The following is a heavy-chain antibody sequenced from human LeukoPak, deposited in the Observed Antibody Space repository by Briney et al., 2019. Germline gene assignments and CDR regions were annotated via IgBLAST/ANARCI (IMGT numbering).Heavy chain of an antibody. CDR3: ARGRSSGSYYPNWFDP. J-gene: IGHJ5*02. CDR1: GGTFSSYA. D-gene: IGHD3-10*01. Sequence: ASVKVSCKASGGTFSSYAISWVRQAPGQGLEWMGWISAYNGNTNYAQKLQGRVTMTTDTSTSTAYMELRSLRSDDTAVYYCARGRSSGSYYPNWFDPWGQGALVTVSS. CDR2: ISAYNGNT. V-gene: IGHV1-18*01.